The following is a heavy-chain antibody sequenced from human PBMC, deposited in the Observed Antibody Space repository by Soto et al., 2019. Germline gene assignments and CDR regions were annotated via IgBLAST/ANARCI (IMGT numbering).Heavy chain of an antibody. V-gene: IGHV3-48*03. CDR3: ARGHIVATILDY. CDR1: GLIFSNYE. J-gene: IGHJ4*02. D-gene: IGHD5-12*01. CDR2: IDHSGTTI. Sequence: PGGSLRLSCAASGLIFSNYEMSWVRQAPGKGLEWVSYIDHSGTTIYYADSVKGRFTISRDNAENSLFLQMNSLRAEDTAVYYCARGHIVATILDYWGQGTLVTVSS.